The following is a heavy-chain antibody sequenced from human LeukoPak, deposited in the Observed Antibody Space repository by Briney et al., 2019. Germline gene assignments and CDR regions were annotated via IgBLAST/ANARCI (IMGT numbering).Heavy chain of an antibody. CDR1: GFTFSSYS. CDR2: ISSSSSTI. J-gene: IGHJ6*02. Sequence: GGSLRLSCAASGFTFSSYSMNWVRQAPGKGLEWVSYISSSSSTIYYADSVKGRFTISRDNAKNSLYLQMNSLRAEDTAVYYCARDLSPLYYYYGMDVWGQGTTVTVSS. V-gene: IGHV3-48*04. CDR3: ARDLSPLYYYYGMDV.